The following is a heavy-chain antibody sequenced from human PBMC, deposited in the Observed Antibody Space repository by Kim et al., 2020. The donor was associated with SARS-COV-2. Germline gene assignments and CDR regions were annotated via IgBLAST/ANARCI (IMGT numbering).Heavy chain of an antibody. D-gene: IGHD1-1*01. J-gene: IGHJ4*02. CDR1: GFTFSSYC. V-gene: IGHV3-21*01. CDR2: ISGSGSHK. CDR3: ARDGEQFGGVNDAFDY. Sequence: GGSLRLSCAASGFTFSSYCMTWVRQAPGKGLEWVSAISGSGSHKYYADSVKGRFTISRDNAKNSLYLQMNSLRAEDTAVYYCARDGEQFGGVNDAFDYWGQGTLVTVSS.